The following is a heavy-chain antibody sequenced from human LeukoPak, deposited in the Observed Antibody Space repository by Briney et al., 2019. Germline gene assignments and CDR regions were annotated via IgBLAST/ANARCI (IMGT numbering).Heavy chain of an antibody. CDR1: GFTFSSYA. Sequence: PGGSLRLSCAASGFTFSSYAMHWVRQAPGKGLEYASAISSNGGSTYYANSVKGRFTISRDDSKNTLYLQMGSLRAEDMAVYYCARDLGYYYDSSGYSYYFDYWGQGTLVTVSS. D-gene: IGHD3-22*01. J-gene: IGHJ4*02. V-gene: IGHV3-64*01. CDR2: ISSNGGST. CDR3: ARDLGYYYDSSGYSYYFDY.